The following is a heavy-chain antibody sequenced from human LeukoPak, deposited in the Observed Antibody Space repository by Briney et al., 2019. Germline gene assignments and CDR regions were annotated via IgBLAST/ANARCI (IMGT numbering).Heavy chain of an antibody. CDR3: ARVLAVADVGAFDI. J-gene: IGHJ3*02. CDR2: IYSGGST. CDR1: GFTVSSNY. Sequence: GGSLRLSCAASGFTVSSNYMSWVRQAPGKGLEWVSVIYSGGSTYYADSVKGRFTISRDNSKNTLYLQMNSLRAEDTAVYYCARVLAVADVGAFDIWGQGTMVTVSS. V-gene: IGHV3-66*01. D-gene: IGHD6-19*01.